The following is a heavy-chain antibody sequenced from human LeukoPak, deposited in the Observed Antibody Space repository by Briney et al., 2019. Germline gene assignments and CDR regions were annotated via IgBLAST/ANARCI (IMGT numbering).Heavy chain of an antibody. V-gene: IGHV3-23*01. Sequence: QPGGSLRLSCAASGFTFSSYAMSWVRQAPGKGLEWVSGISGSGGSTFYADSVKGRFTISRDKSKNTLYLQMNSLRAEDTAVYYCAKDRAYYSDSSGYYLVRAYDYWGQGTLVTVSS. CDR3: AKDRAYYSDSSGYYLVRAYDY. CDR2: ISGSGGST. D-gene: IGHD3-22*01. J-gene: IGHJ4*02. CDR1: GFTFSSYA.